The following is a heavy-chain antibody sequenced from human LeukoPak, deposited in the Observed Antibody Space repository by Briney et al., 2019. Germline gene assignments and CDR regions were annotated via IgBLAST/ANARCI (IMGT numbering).Heavy chain of an antibody. J-gene: IGHJ6*02. CDR1: GLTFSSYW. V-gene: IGHV3-74*01. CDR2: INSDGSGT. CDR3: ARNNGMDV. Sequence: GGSLRLSCAASGLTFSSYWMHWVRQAPGKGLVWVSRINSDGSGTNYADSVKGRFTISKDNAKNSLYLQMNSLRAEDTALYHCARNNGMDVWGQGTTVIVSS.